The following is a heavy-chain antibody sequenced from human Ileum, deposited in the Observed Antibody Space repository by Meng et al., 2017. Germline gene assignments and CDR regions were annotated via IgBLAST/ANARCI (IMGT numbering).Heavy chain of an antibody. CDR3: ARGVTAGLDY. Sequence: QVQLVQSGAEVKKPGPSVKVSCKASGYTFSSLDINWVRQAPGQGLEWMGWMSPRSDDTGYAQKFQGRVTMTRDTSISTAYMELSSLTSEDTAIYYCARGVTAGLDYWGQGTLVTVSS. D-gene: IGHD5-18*01. J-gene: IGHJ4*02. CDR2: MSPRSDDT. V-gene: IGHV1-8*01. CDR1: GYTFSSLD.